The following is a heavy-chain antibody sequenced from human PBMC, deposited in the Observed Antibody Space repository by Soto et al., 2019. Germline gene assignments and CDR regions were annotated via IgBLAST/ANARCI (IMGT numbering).Heavy chain of an antibody. CDR1: GGTFSSYA. CDR2: IIPIFGTA. V-gene: IGHV1-69*06. J-gene: IGHJ6*02. CDR3: AREGYCSSTSCYHSYGMDV. D-gene: IGHD2-2*01. Sequence: SVKVSCKASGGTFSSYAISWVRQAPGQGLEWMGGIIPIFGTANYAQKFQGRVTITADKSTSTAYMELSSLRSEDTAVYYCAREGYCSSTSCYHSYGMDVWGQGTTVTVSS.